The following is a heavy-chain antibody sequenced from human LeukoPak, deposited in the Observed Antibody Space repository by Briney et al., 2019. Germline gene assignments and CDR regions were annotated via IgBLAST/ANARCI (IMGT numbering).Heavy chain of an antibody. CDR2: IYYSGST. D-gene: IGHD4-17*01. CDR3: ARDLGYGYPFDY. J-gene: IGHJ4*02. V-gene: IGHV4-59*01. Sequence: SETLSLTCTVSGDSISSYYWNWIRQPPGKGLEWIGYIYYSGSTNYNPSLKSRVTKSVDTSKNQFSLKLSSVTAADTAVYYCARDLGYGYPFDYWGQGTLVTVSS. CDR1: GDSISSYY.